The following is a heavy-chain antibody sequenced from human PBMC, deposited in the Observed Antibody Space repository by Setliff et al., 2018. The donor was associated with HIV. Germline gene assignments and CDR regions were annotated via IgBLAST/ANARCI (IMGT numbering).Heavy chain of an antibody. CDR2: IFYSGFT. CDR1: GDSISTNSPY. CDR3: ARHRDYDRSSSYFRAFDI. V-gene: IGHV4-39*01. Sequence: SETLSLTCTVSGDSISTNSPYWAWIRQPPGKGLEWIGTIFYSGFTYYNPSLKSRVSIAVDTSKNQISLRLSSVTVADTAVYYCARHRDYDRSSSYFRAFDIWGQGTMVTVSS. J-gene: IGHJ3*02. D-gene: IGHD3-22*01.